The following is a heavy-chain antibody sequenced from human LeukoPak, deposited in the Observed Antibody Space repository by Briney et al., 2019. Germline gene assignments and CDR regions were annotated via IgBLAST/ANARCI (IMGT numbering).Heavy chain of an antibody. CDR1: GGTFSNYA. V-gene: IGHV1-69*13. CDR2: IIPIFDTA. D-gene: IGHD3-10*01. CDR3: ARDLSAAVGSY. J-gene: IGHJ4*02. Sequence: ASVKVSCTASGGTFSNYAISWVRQAPGQGLEWMGGIIPIFDTADYAQKFQGRLTITADESTSTAYMELSSLRAEDTAVYYCARDLSAAVGSYWGQGTLVTVSS.